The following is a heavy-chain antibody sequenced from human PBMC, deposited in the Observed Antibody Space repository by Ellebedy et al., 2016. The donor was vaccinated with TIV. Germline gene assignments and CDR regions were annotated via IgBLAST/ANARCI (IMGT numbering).Heavy chain of an antibody. CDR1: GFTFSSYS. D-gene: IGHD1-26*01. CDR2: ISSSSSTI. V-gene: IGHV3-48*01. Sequence: GESLKISXAAFGFTFSSYSMNWVRQAPGKGLEWVSYISSSSSTIYYADSVKGRFTISRDNAKNSLYLQMNSLRAEDTAVYYCAREPSSLGSRGSDYWGQGTLVTVSS. J-gene: IGHJ4*02. CDR3: AREPSSLGSRGSDY.